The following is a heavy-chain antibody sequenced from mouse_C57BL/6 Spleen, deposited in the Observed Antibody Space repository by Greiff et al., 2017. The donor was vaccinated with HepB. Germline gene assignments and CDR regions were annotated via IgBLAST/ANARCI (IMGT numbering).Heavy chain of an antibody. V-gene: IGHV1-64*01. J-gene: IGHJ4*01. Sequence: QVQLQQPGAELVKPGASVKLSCKASGYTFTSYWMHWVKQRPGQGLEWIGMIHPNSGSTNYNEKFKSKATLTVDKSSSAAYMQLSSLTSEDSAVYYCARGHYYGSCYAMDYWGQGTSVTVSS. CDR2: IHPNSGST. CDR3: ARGHYYGSCYAMDY. D-gene: IGHD1-1*01. CDR1: GYTFTSYW.